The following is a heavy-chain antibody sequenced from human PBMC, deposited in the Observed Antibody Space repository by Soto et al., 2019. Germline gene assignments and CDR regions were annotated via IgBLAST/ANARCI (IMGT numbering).Heavy chain of an antibody. CDR3: ARDKITGLFDY. J-gene: IGHJ4*02. CDR1: GGSFSGYY. D-gene: IGHD2-8*02. V-gene: IGHV4-34*01. Sequence: QVQLQQWGAGLLKPSETLSLTCAVYGGSFSGYYWTWIRQPPGTGLEWIGEINHSGITNYNPSLKSRVTISVDTSKNQFYLKLTSVTAADTAVYYCARDKITGLFDYWGQGTLVTVSS. CDR2: INHSGIT.